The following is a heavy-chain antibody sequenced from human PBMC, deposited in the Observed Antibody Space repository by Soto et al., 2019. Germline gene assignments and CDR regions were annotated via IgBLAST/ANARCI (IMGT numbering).Heavy chain of an antibody. CDR3: AKGTYYYGSAPYYFDY. CDR1: GLTFSSYA. Sequence: GGSLRRSCAASGLTFSSYAMSWVRQAPGKGLEWVSGISDSGGSTYYADSVKGRFTISRANATIPLYLQMNCLGAEDTAVYYCAKGTYYYGSAPYYFDYWGQGTLVTVSS. J-gene: IGHJ4*02. CDR2: ISDSGGST. D-gene: IGHD3-10*01. V-gene: IGHV3-23*01.